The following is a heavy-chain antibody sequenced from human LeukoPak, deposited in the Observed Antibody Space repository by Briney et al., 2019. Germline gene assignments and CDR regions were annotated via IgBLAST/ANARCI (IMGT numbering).Heavy chain of an antibody. CDR2: ISSNGGST. V-gene: IGHV3-64*01. D-gene: IGHD2-8*01. CDR3: ARGDIVLIRHYMDV. CDR1: GFTFSSYT. Sequence: PGGSLRLSCAASGFTFSSYTMHWVRQAPGKGLEYVSAISSNGGSTYYANSVKGRFTISRDNSKNTLYLQMGSLRAEDMAVYYCARGDIVLIRHYMDVWGKGTTVTVSS. J-gene: IGHJ6*03.